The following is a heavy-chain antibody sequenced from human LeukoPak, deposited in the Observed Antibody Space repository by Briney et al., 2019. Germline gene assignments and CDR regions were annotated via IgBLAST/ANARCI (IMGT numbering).Heavy chain of an antibody. CDR3: AKGALGYCSGGSCYFDY. CDR2: ISGSGGST. J-gene: IGHJ4*02. CDR1: GFTFSSYA. V-gene: IGHV3-23*01. Sequence: GGSLRLSCAASGFTFSSYAMSWVRQAPGKGLEWVSAISGSGGSTCYADSVKGRFTIARDNSKNTLYLQMNSLRAEDTAVYHCAKGALGYCSGGSCYFDYWGQGILVTVSS. D-gene: IGHD2-15*01.